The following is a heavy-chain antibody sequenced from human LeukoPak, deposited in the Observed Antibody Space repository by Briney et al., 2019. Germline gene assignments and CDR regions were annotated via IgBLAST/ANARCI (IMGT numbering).Heavy chain of an antibody. V-gene: IGHV3-7*03. CDR2: IKRDESEK. CDR1: GFSFSNYW. Sequence: GGSLRLSCAASGFSFSNYWMSWVRQAPGKGLEWVANIKRDESEKSYVDSVKGRFTISRDNGKNSLYLQMNSLRGEDTAVYYCARERRIVEKSFDYWGQGTLVTVSS. CDR3: ARERRIVEKSFDY. J-gene: IGHJ4*02. D-gene: IGHD1-26*01.